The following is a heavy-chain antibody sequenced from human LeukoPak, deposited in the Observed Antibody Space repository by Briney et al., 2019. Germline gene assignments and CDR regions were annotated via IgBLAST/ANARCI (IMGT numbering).Heavy chain of an antibody. V-gene: IGHV3-64*01. CDR3: ARDPDGSLDY. D-gene: IGHD1-26*01. Sequence: GGSLRLSCAASGFIFTNYVMYWVRQAPGKGLEYVSAISNDGGSAYYASSVKDRFTISRDNFKNTVYLQMDSLRGEDMAVYYCARDPDGSLDYWGQGTLVTVSS. CDR2: ISNDGGSA. CDR1: GFIFTNYV. J-gene: IGHJ4*02.